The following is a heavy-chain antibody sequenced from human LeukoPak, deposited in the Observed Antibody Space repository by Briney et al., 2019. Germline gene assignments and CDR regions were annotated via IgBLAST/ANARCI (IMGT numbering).Heavy chain of an antibody. Sequence: SETLSLTCTVSGGSISSYYWSWIRQPPGKGLEWIGYIYYSGSTNYNPSLKSRVTISVDTSKNQFSLKLSSVTAADTAVYYCARTPQGDNYFDYWGQGHLVTVSS. V-gene: IGHV4-59*01. D-gene: IGHD3-9*01. J-gene: IGHJ4*02. CDR1: GGSISSYY. CDR3: ARTPQGDNYFDY. CDR2: IYYSGST.